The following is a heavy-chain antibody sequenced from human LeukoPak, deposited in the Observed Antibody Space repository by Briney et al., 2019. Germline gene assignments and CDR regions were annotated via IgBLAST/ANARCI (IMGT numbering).Heavy chain of an antibody. V-gene: IGHV4-59*08. CDR2: IYYGGRT. D-gene: IGHD2-8*02. J-gene: IGHJ4*02. Sequence: SQTLSLTCTVSGASISSSYWSWIRQPPGKGPEWIGYIYYGGRTNYNPSLRSRVTISLDTSRNQFSLKLRSVTAADTAVYYCAASSVDIVLAGFDYWGQGILVTVSS. CDR3: AASSVDIVLAGFDY. CDR1: GASISSSY.